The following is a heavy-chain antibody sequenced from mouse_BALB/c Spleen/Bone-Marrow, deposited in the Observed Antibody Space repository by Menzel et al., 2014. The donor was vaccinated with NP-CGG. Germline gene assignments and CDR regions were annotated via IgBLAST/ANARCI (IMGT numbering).Heavy chain of an antibody. V-gene: IGHV1-80*01. CDR1: GYVFSTYW. J-gene: IGHJ2*01. CDR2: IYPGDGDT. Sequence: QVQLQQSGAELVRPGSSVKISCKSSGYVFSTYWINWVKQGPGKGLEWIGQIYPGDGDTDFNGTFKDKATLTADESSNTAYMQLSSLTSEDSAFYFCARGGITVDYWGQGTTLTVSS. CDR3: ARGGITVDY.